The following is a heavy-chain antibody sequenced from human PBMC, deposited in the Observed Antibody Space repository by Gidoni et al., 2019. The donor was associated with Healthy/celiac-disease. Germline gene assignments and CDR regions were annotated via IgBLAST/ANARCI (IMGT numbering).Heavy chain of an antibody. D-gene: IGHD3-9*01. CDR2: ISGSGGST. V-gene: IGHV3-23*01. Sequence: EVQLLESGGGLVQPGGSLRLSCAASGFTFSRYAMTWVRQAPGKGLEWFSAISGSGGSTYYADSVKGRFTISRDNSKNTLYLQMNSLRAEDTAVYYCAKDVPHYDILTGDTGAYFDYWGQGTLVTVSS. CDR1: GFTFSRYA. CDR3: AKDVPHYDILTGDTGAYFDY. J-gene: IGHJ4*02.